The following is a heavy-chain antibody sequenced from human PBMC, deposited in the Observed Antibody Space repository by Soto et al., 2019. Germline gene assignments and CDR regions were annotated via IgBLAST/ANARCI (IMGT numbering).Heavy chain of an antibody. V-gene: IGHV3-13*04. CDR1: GFSFNNYD. Sequence: SLRLSCAASGFSFNNYDMHWVRQATGKGLEWVAAIGTSGDTYYADSVKGRFTISRENGKNSLYLQMSSLRAGDTAVYYCARGGPNWAYYFYGMDVWGRGTTVTVSS. CDR3: ARGGPNWAYYFYGMDV. J-gene: IGHJ6*02. CDR2: IGTSGDT. D-gene: IGHD3-16*01.